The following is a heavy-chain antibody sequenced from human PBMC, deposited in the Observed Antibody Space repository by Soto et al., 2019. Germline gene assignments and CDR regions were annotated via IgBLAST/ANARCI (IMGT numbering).Heavy chain of an antibody. D-gene: IGHD3-10*01. Sequence: SETLSLTCAVYGGSFSGYYWSWIRQPPGKGLEWIGEINHSGSTNYNPSLKSRVTISVDTSKNQFSLKLSSVTAADTAVYYCALWFGGYYYYMDVWGKGTTVTVSS. CDR3: ALWFGGYYYYMDV. CDR1: GGSFSGYY. V-gene: IGHV4-34*01. J-gene: IGHJ6*03. CDR2: INHSGST.